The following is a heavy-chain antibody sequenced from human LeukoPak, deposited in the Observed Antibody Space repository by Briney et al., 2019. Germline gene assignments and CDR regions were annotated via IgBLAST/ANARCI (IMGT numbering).Heavy chain of an antibody. CDR1: GGSISSGGYY. Sequence: PSQTLSLTCTVSGGSISSGGYYWSWIRQPPGKGLEWIGYTYHSGSTYYNPSLKSRVTISVDRSKNQFSLKLSSVTAADTAVYYCARGQYYYGSGSNPNWFDPWGQGTLVTVSS. D-gene: IGHD3-10*01. J-gene: IGHJ5*02. CDR2: TYHSGST. CDR3: ARGQYYYGSGSNPNWFDP. V-gene: IGHV4-30-2*01.